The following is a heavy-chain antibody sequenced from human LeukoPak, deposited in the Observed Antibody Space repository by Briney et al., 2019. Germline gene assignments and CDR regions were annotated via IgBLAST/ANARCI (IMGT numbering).Heavy chain of an antibody. Sequence: GGSLRLSCAASGFTFSSYGMHWVRQAPGKGLEWVAVIWYDGSNKYYADSVKGRFTISRDNSKNTLYLQMNSLRAEDTAVYYCARDSRAAAGDYYYGMDVWGQVTTVTVSS. V-gene: IGHV3-33*01. CDR2: IWYDGSNK. J-gene: IGHJ6*02. CDR1: GFTFSSYG. D-gene: IGHD6-13*01. CDR3: ARDSRAAAGDYYYGMDV.